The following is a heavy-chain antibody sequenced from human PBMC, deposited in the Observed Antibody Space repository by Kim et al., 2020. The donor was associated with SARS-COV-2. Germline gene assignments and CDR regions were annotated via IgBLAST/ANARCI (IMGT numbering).Heavy chain of an antibody. CDR2: TYYRSKWYN. CDR1: GDSVSSNSAA. CDR3: ARDSPSSSWTWNYYYYGMDV. D-gene: IGHD6-13*01. V-gene: IGHV6-1*01. J-gene: IGHJ6*02. Sequence: SQTLSLTCAIYGDSVSSNSAAWNWIRQSPSRGLEWLGRTYYRSKWYNDYAVSVKSRITINPDTSKNQFSLQLNSVTPEDTAVYYCARDSPSSSWTWNYYYYGMDVWGQGTTVTVSS.